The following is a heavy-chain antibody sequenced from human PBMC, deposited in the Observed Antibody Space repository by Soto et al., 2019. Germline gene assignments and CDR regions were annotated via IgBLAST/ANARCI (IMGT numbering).Heavy chain of an antibody. V-gene: IGHV4-34*01. D-gene: IGHD2-8*01. CDR1: GGSFSGCY. CDR2: INHSGIT. CDR3: ARGLPYCTSGFCYDYFDY. J-gene: IGHJ4*02. Sequence: PSEPLSHTCAVYGGSFSGCYVSWIRQPTGKGLEWIGKINHSGITNYNPSLKSRVTISVDTSKNQFSLKLNSVTAADTAVYHCARGLPYCTSGFCYDYFDYWGQGPLVTVSS.